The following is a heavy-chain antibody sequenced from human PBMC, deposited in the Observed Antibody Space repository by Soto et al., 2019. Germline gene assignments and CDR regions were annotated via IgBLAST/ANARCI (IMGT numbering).Heavy chain of an antibody. D-gene: IGHD3-10*01. Sequence: QVQLVQSGAEVKKPGSSVKVSCKASGGTFSSYTISWVRQAPGQGLEWMGRIIPILGIANYAQKFQGRVTITADKSTSTAYMELSSLRSEDTAVYYCARGRHYGSGSYYIFDYWGQGTLVTVSS. V-gene: IGHV1-69*02. J-gene: IGHJ4*02. CDR3: ARGRHYGSGSYYIFDY. CDR1: GGTFSSYT. CDR2: IIPILGIA.